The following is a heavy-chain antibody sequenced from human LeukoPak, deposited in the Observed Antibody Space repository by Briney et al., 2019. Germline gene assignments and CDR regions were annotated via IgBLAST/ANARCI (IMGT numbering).Heavy chain of an antibody. D-gene: IGHD4-17*01. CDR2: ISNDGTIQ. CDR1: GFTFRAYA. CDR3: AKDLGEHDY. Sequence: PGGSLRLSCAASGFTFRAYAMHWVRQAPGKGLEWLAVISNDGTIQYYADSVKGRFTISRDNSKNTLYLQMNSLRAEDTAVYYCAKDLGEHDYWGQGTLVTVSS. V-gene: IGHV3-30*04. J-gene: IGHJ4*02.